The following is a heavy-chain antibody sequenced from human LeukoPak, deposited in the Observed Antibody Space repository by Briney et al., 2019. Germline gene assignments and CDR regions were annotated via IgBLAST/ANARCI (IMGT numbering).Heavy chain of an antibody. J-gene: IGHJ4*02. Sequence: SETLSLTCAVYGGSFSGYYWSWIRQPPGKGLEWIGEINHSGSTNYNPPLKSRVTISVDTSKNQFSLKLSSVTAADTAVYYCARFRGDTAMAQYYFDYWGQGTLVTVSS. CDR1: GGSFSGYY. D-gene: IGHD5-18*01. CDR2: INHSGST. CDR3: ARFRGDTAMAQYYFDY. V-gene: IGHV4-34*01.